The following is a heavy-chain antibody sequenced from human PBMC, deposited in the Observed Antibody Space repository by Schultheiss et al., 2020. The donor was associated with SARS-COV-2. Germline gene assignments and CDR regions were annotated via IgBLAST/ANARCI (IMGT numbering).Heavy chain of an antibody. CDR1: GFTFDDYA. CDR2: ISYDGSNK. D-gene: IGHD2-2*01. CDR3: ARDRSIVVVPAAMITGTLDYYYMDV. J-gene: IGHJ6*03. V-gene: IGHV3-30*03. Sequence: GGSLRLSCAASGFTFDDYAMHWVRQAPGKGLEWVAVISYDGSNKYYADSVKGRFTISRDTSKNTLYLQMNSLRAEDTAVYYCARDRSIVVVPAAMITGTLDYYYMDVWGKGTTVTVSS.